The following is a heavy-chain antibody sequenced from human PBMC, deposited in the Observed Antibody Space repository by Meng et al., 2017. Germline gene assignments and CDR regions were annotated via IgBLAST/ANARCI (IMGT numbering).Heavy chain of an antibody. CDR1: RGTFSSYA. D-gene: IGHD2-2*01. CDR3: ARVGTTDAF. CDR2: IIPIFGTA. V-gene: IGHV1-69*06. J-gene: IGHJ4*02. Sequence: VRPVQVGADVQTAGASVKVSGKALRGTFSSYAISWVRQGPGQGFEWMGGIIPIFGTANYAQKFQGRVTITADKSTSTAYMELSSLRSEDTAVYYCARVGTTDAFWGQGTLVTVSS.